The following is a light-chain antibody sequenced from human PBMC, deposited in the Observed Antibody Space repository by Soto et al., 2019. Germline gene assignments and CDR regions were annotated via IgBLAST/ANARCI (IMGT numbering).Light chain of an antibody. Sequence: EIVMTQSPATLSVSPGERATLSCRASQSVSSNLVWYQQKPGQAPRLLIYGASTRAAGIPARFSGSGSGTEFTLTISSLQSEDFAVYYCHQYNYWPRGWTFGQGTRVEIK. J-gene: IGKJ1*01. CDR1: QSVSSN. CDR3: HQYNYWPRGWT. CDR2: GAS. V-gene: IGKV3-15*01.